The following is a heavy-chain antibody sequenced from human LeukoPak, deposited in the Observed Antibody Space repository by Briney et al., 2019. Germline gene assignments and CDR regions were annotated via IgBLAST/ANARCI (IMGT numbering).Heavy chain of an antibody. V-gene: IGHV1-69*04. CDR1: GGTFSSYA. CDR3: AREQPSSSWFLPQADP. Sequence: ASVKVSCKASGGTFSSYAISWVRQAPGQGLEWMGRIIPILGIANYAQKFQGRVTITADKSTSTAYMELSSLRSEDTAVYYCAREQPSSSWFLPQADPWGQGTLVTVSS. D-gene: IGHD6-13*01. CDR2: IIPILGIA. J-gene: IGHJ5*02.